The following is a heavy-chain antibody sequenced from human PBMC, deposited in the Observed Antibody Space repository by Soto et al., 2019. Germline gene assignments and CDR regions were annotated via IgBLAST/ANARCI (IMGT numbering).Heavy chain of an antibody. J-gene: IGHJ4*02. CDR1: GYTFTIYD. D-gene: IGHD3-22*01. CDR2: MNPKSGNT. V-gene: IGHV1-8*01. CDR3: ARGDMGCYYYADSLDN. Sequence: QVQLVQSGAEVKKPGASVKVSCKASGYTFTIYDINWVRQAAGQGLEWMGWMNPKSGNTGYAEKCHGIVNMTRNTSKSTAYMELSRLSSEDTAVYYSARGDMGCYYYADSLDNLGPGTLVNV.